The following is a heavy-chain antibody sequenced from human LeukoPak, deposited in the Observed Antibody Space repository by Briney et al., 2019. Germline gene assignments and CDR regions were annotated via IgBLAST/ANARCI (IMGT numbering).Heavy chain of an antibody. CDR2: TWYDGSKT. D-gene: IGHD1-26*01. J-gene: IGHJ4*02. Sequence: PGGSLRLSCAASGFTFSSYAIHWVRQAPGKGLEWVAITWYDGSKTYYAESVKGRFTISRDNSNNMAYLQMSSLRVEDTAVYYCAKEVGPDLGAWGQGTLVTVSS. CDR1: GFTFSSYA. V-gene: IGHV3-33*06. CDR3: AKEVGPDLGA.